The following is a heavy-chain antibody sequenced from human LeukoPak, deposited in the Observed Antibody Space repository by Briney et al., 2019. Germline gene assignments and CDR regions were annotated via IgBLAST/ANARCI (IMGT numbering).Heavy chain of an antibody. D-gene: IGHD6-13*01. J-gene: IGHJ6*03. CDR1: GFTFDDYA. V-gene: IGHV3-43*02. CDR3: AKDMSYTSSWYGVVYLYYYMDV. Sequence: GGSLRLSCAASGFTFDDYAMHWVRQAPGKGLEWVSLISGDGGRTYYADSVKGRFSISRDNSKKPLYLQINSLRTEDTAFYYCAKDMSYTSSWYGVVYLYYYMDVWRRGTTVTVSS. CDR2: ISGDGGRT.